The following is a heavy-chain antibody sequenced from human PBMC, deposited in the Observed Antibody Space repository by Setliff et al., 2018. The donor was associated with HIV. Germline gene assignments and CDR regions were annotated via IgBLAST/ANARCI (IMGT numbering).Heavy chain of an antibody. CDR2: IYTDGRT. Sequence: SETLSLTCTVSGASMNNYYWSWIRQPAGKGLEWIGRIYTDGRTNNNPSLKSRVTMSVDTSKNQFSLKLKSVTAADTAVYYCARDQSYTFGGAPGAFDIWGQGTMVTVSS. J-gene: IGHJ3*02. D-gene: IGHD3-16*01. V-gene: IGHV4-4*07. CDR3: ARDQSYTFGGAPGAFDI. CDR1: GASMNNYY.